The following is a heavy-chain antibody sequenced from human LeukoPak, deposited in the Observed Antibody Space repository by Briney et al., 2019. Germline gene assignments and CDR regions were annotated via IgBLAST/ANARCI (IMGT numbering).Heavy chain of an antibody. D-gene: IGHD4-17*01. V-gene: IGHV4-34*01. Sequence: SETLSLTCAVSGVSFNDYYWSWVRQTPGKGLEWIGEINHSRYTNDSPSLKSRVTLSIDTSRKQFSLNLRSVTVADSGIYYCTRMTTGHDYWGQGTLVTVSS. CDR3: TRMTTGHDY. CDR2: INHSRYT. J-gene: IGHJ4*02. CDR1: GVSFNDYY.